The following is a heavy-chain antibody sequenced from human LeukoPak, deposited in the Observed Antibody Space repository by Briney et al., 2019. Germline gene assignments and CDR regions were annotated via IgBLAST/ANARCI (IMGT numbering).Heavy chain of an antibody. CDR2: IYYSGST. CDR1: GGSISSSSYY. J-gene: IGHJ5*02. Sequence: PSETLSLTCTVSGGSISSSSYYWGWTRQPPGKGLEWIGSIYYSGSTYYNPSLKSRVTISVDTSKNQFSLKLSSVTAADTAVYYCARDGHGDYVGWFDPWGQGTLVTVSS. D-gene: IGHD4-17*01. V-gene: IGHV4-39*07. CDR3: ARDGHGDYVGWFDP.